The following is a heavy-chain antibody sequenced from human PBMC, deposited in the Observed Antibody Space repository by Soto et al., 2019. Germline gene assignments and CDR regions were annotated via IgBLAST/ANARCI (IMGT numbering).Heavy chain of an antibody. J-gene: IGHJ5*02. CDR3: ARDYYDFRSGYPINWFDP. Sequence: LRLSCAASGFTFSDYYMSWIRQAPGKGLEWVSYISSSGSTIYYADSVKGRFTISRDNAKNSLYLQMNSLRAEDTAVYYCARDYYDFRSGYPINWFDPWGQGTLVTVSS. CDR1: GFTFSDYY. D-gene: IGHD3-3*01. V-gene: IGHV3-11*01. CDR2: ISSSGSTI.